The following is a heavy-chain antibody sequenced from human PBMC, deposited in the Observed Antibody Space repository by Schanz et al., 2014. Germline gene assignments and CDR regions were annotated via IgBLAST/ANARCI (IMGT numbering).Heavy chain of an antibody. CDR2: IYSGIGA. D-gene: IGHD3-22*01. V-gene: IGHV3-66*01. CDR1: GFTFSDHY. Sequence: EVQLVESGGGLVQPVVSLRLSCAASGFTFSDHYMDWVRQAPGKGLEWVAVIYSGIGAYYADSVKDRFTVSRDNSKNTVYLQMNRLRAEDTAVYYCARVHHYDPSGWGYFDYWGQGALXTVSS. J-gene: IGHJ4*02. CDR3: ARVHHYDPSGWGYFDY.